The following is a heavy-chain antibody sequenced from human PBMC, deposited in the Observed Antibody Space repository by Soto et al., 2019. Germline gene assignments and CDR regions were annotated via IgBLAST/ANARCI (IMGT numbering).Heavy chain of an antibody. Sequence: EVQLLESGGGLVQPGGSLRLSCAASGLTFGDYSMNWVRQAPGKGLEWVSNIKKDGSKKNYVDAVKGRFTISRDNAKNSLFLQKSSLGAEDTAVYYCAGGPCCESEFWGHGTHVTVSS. V-gene: IGHV3-7*05. J-gene: IGHJ4*01. CDR2: IKKDGSKK. CDR3: AGGPCCESEF. D-gene: IGHD2-15*01. CDR1: GLTFGDYS.